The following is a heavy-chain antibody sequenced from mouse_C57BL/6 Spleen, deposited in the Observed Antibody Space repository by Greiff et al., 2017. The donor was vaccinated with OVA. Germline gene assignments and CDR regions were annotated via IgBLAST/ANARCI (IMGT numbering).Heavy chain of an antibody. D-gene: IGHD2-4*01. V-gene: IGHV1-15*01. Sequence: LQESGAELVRPGASVTLSCKASGYTFTDYEMHWVKQTPVHGLEWIGAIDPETGGTAYNQKFKGKAILTADKSSSTAYMELRSLTSEDSAVYYCTRRERDYDGDYWGQGTTLTVSS. CDR2: IDPETGGT. CDR1: GYTFTDYE. CDR3: TRRERDYDGDY. J-gene: IGHJ2*01.